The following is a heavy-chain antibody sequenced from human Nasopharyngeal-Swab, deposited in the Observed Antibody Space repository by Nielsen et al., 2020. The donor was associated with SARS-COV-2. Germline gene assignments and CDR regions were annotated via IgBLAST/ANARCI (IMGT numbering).Heavy chain of an antibody. Sequence: GESLKISCAASGFTFDAYGMSWVRQAPGKGLEWVSGINWNGGSTGYADSVKGRFTISRDNAKNSLYLQMNSLRAEDTALYHCARGPGIAVAGTPDYWGQGTLVTVSS. CDR3: ARGPGIAVAGTPDY. V-gene: IGHV3-20*01. CDR1: GFTFDAYG. CDR2: INWNGGST. J-gene: IGHJ4*02. D-gene: IGHD6-19*01.